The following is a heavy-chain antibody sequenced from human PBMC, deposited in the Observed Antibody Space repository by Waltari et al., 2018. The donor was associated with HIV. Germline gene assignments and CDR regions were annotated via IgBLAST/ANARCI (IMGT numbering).Heavy chain of an antibody. J-gene: IGHJ4*02. D-gene: IGHD1-26*01. CDR3: ARGGGSYLHFFDY. CDR2: LYSGYTT. Sequence: EVQLVESVGGLIQSGGSLRLSCAGSGFTVSSNYMTWVPQAPGKGLEWVSVLYSGYTTYYADSVKGRFAIPRDNSKNTLYLQMNSLRAEDTAVYYCARGGGSYLHFFDYWGQGTLVTVSS. V-gene: IGHV3-53*01. CDR1: GFTVSSNY.